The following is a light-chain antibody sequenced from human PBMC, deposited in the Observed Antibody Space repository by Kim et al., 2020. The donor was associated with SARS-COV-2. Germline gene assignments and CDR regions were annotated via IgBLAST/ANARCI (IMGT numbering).Light chain of an antibody. V-gene: IGKV3-11*01. CDR2: DAS. CDR3: QHRSTWPIT. CDR1: QSVSSY. J-gene: IGKJ5*01. Sequence: LPPGESAPLSCRASQSVSSYLAWYQHKPGQAPRLLIYDASNRATGIPARFSGSGSETDFTLTISSLEPEDFAIYYCQHRSTWPITFGQGTRLEIK.